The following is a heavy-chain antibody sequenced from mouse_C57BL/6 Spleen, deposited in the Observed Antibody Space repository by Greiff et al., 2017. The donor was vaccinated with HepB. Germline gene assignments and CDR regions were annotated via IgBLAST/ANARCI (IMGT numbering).Heavy chain of an antibody. Sequence: EVKLVESGAELVRPGASVKLSCTASGFNIKDDYMHWVKQRPEQGLEWIGWIDPENGDTEYASKFQGKATITADTSSNTAYLQLSSLTSEDTAVYYCTRGVTDYWGQGTTLTVSS. J-gene: IGHJ2*01. CDR2: IDPENGDT. CDR3: TRGVTDY. D-gene: IGHD2-1*01. CDR1: GFNIKDDY. V-gene: IGHV14-4*01.